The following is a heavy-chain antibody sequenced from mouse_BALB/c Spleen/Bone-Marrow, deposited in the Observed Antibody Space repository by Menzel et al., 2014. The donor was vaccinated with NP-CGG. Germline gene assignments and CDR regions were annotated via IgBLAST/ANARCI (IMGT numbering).Heavy chain of an antibody. CDR3: TTSFTTATAY. J-gene: IGHJ3*01. Sequence: QVQLQQSGAELVRPGASVKLSCKASGYTFTSYWINWVKQRPGQGLEWIGNIYPSDSYTNYNQKFKDKATLTVDKSSSTAYMQLSSPTSEDSAVHYCTTSFTTATAYWGQGTLVTVSA. CDR2: IYPSDSYT. V-gene: IGHV1-69*02. CDR1: GYTFTSYW. D-gene: IGHD1-2*01.